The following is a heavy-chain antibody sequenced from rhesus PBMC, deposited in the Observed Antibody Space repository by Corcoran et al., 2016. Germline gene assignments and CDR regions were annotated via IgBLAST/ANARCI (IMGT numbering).Heavy chain of an antibody. CDR3: AARRGAYYSGSYYY. Sequence: QEQLVQSGAEVKKPGASVKVSCKASGYIFISYVISWLRQAPGQGFEWMGGIHPGYGSTSYAQKFQGRVTITADMSTSTVYMELSSLRSEDMAVYYCAARRGAYYSGSYYYWGQGVLVTVSS. V-gene: IGHV1-70*01. CDR1: GYIFISYV. D-gene: IGHD3-16*01. J-gene: IGHJ4*01. CDR2: IHPGYGST.